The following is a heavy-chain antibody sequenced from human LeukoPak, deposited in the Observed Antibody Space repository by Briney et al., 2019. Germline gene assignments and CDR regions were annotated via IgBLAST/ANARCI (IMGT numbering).Heavy chain of an antibody. V-gene: IGHV4-34*01. CDR2: INHSGST. Sequence: SETLSLTCAVYGGSFSGYYWSWIRQPPGKGLEWIGEINHSGSTNYNPSLKSRVTTSVDTSKNQFSLKLSSVTAADTAVYYCARGREEGYFDYWGQGTLVTVSS. CDR3: ARGREEGYFDY. J-gene: IGHJ4*02. CDR1: GGSFSGYY.